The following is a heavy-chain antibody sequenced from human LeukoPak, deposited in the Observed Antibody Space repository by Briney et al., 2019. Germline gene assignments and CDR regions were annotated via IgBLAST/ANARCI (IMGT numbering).Heavy chain of an antibody. CDR1: GYSISGGYY. V-gene: IGHV4-38-2*01. CDR3: ARVAAVAVKYYFDY. D-gene: IGHD6-19*01. J-gene: IGHJ4*02. Sequence: SETLSLTCAVSGYSISGGYYWGWIRQPPGKGLEWIGSIYHSGSTHYNPSLKSRDTISVDSSKNQFSLKLTSVTAADTAVYYCARVAAVAVKYYFDYWGQGTLVIVSS. CDR2: IYHSGST.